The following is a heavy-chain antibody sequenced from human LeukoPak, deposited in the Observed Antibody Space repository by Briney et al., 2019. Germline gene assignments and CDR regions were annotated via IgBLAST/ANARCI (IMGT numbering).Heavy chain of an antibody. J-gene: IGHJ4*02. V-gene: IGHV4-34*01. CDR1: GGSFSGYY. D-gene: IGHD2-21*02. CDR3: ARPGEYCGGDCYSRLYYY. CDR2: INHSGST. Sequence: PSETLSLTCAVYGGSFSGYYWSWIRQPPGKGLEWIGEINHSGSTNYNPSLKSRVTISVDTSKNQFSLKLSSVTAADTAVYYCARPGEYCGGDCYSRLYYYWGQGTLVTVSS.